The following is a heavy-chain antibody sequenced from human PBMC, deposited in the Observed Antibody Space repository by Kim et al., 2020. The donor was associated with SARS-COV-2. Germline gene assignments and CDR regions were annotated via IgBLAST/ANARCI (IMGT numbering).Heavy chain of an antibody. CDR2: FYYNGRT. CDR1: GGSISSSSYY. D-gene: IGHD6-13*01. V-gene: IGHV4-39*07. J-gene: IGHJ5*02. CDR3: ARDRAREAGAVPGWYELGWFDP. Sequence: SETLSLTCTVTGGSISSSSYYWGWIRQPPGKGLEWIGSFYYNGRTYYNRSLQSRFTISLDTSKDQFSLRVNSVTAADTAVYYCARDRAREAGAVPGWYELGWFDPWGQGTLVTVSS.